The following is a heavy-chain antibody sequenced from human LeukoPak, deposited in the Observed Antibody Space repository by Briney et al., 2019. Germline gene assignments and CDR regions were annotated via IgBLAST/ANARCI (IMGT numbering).Heavy chain of an antibody. CDR1: GFTFDDYA. D-gene: IGHD1-7*01. CDR2: ISWNSGSI. Sequence: GGSLRLSCAASGFTFDDYAMHWVRQAPGQGLEWVSGISWNSGSIGYADSVKGRFTISRDNAKNSLYLQMNSLRAEDTALYYCAKDRNFGSTPPYYFDYWGQGTLVTVSS. V-gene: IGHV3-9*01. J-gene: IGHJ4*02. CDR3: AKDRNFGSTPPYYFDY.